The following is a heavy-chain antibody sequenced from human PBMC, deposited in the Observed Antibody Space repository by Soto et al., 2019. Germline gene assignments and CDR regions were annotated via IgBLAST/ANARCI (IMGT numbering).Heavy chain of an antibody. D-gene: IGHD2-2*01. V-gene: IGHV4-59*08. CDR2: IYDSGST. J-gene: IGHJ4*02. CDR3: ARMSGGYCSSTSCYAIDY. Sequence: SQTLPLTCTVSGGHTSSYCCSWIRQPPGKRLEWIGYIYDSGSTNYNPSLKSRVTISVDTSKNQFSLKLSSVTAADTAVYYCARMSGGYCSSTSCYAIDYWGQGTLVTVSS. CDR1: GGHTSSYC.